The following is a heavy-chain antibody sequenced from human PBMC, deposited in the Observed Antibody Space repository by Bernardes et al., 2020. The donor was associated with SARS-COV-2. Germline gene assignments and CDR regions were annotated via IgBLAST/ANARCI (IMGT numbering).Heavy chain of an antibody. CDR2: INHSGST. J-gene: IGHJ4*02. D-gene: IGHD6-13*01. V-gene: IGHV4-34*01. CDR1: GGSFSGYY. Sequence: SEPLSLTCAVYGGSFSGYYWSWIRQPPGKGLEWIGEINHSGSTNYNPSLKSRVTITVDTSKNQFSLKLSSVTAADTAVYYCARGLRSSSLFDYWGQGTLVTVSS. CDR3: ARGLRSSSLFDY.